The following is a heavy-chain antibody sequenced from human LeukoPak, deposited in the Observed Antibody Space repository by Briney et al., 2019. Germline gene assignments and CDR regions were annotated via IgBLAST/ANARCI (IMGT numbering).Heavy chain of an antibody. D-gene: IGHD2-2*01. Sequence: PGGSVRLSCAASGFTFSSYGMHWVRQAPGKGLEGVAVISYDGSNKYYADSVKGRFTISRDNSKNTLYLQMNSLRAEDTAVYYCAKPNPEAIVVVPAALRDYYFDYWGQGTLVTVSS. J-gene: IGHJ4*02. CDR1: GFTFSSYG. CDR2: ISYDGSNK. V-gene: IGHV3-30*18. CDR3: AKPNPEAIVVVPAALRDYYFDY.